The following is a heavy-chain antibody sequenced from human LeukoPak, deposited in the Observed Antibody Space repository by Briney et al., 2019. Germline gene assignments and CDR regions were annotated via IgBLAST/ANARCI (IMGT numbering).Heavy chain of an antibody. V-gene: IGHV4-59*08. CDR1: GGSIISYC. CDR2: IYYSGST. D-gene: IGHD6-19*01. J-gene: IGHJ4*02. CDR3: ARHAGGWYIDY. Sequence: KSSETLSLTCTVSGGSIISYCWSWIRRPPGKGLEWIGYIYYSGSTNYNPSLKSRVTISVDTSKNQFSLKLSSVTAADTAVYYCARHAGGWYIDYWGQGTLVTVSS.